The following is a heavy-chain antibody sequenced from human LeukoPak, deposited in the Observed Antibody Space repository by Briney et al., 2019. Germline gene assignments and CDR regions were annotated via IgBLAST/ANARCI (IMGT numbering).Heavy chain of an antibody. CDR3: ATIAGWNNYYDSSGYYG. J-gene: IGHJ4*02. D-gene: IGHD3-22*01. CDR1: GYTFTSYY. CDR2: INPSGGST. V-gene: IGHV1-46*01. Sequence: ASXXVSCKASGYTFTSYYMHWVRQAPGQGLEWMGIINPSGGSTSYAQKFQGRVTMTRETSTSTVYMELSSLRSEDTAVYYCATIAGWNNYYDSSGYYGWGQGTLVTVSS.